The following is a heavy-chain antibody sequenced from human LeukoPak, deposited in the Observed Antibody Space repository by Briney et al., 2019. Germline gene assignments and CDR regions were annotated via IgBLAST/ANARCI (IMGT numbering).Heavy chain of an antibody. CDR1: GFSLSPSEVS. CDR3: ARLSGRWFDP. CDR2: IYWNDDR. V-gene: IGHV2-5*01. Sequence: KESGPTLVKPTQTLTLTCTFPGFSLSPSEVSVGWIRQPPGKALEWLALIYWNDDRRLSQDLKTRLTITKDTSKNQVVLTMTNMDPVDTATYYCARLSGRWFDPWGQGTLVTVSS. D-gene: IGHD2-15*01. J-gene: IGHJ5*02.